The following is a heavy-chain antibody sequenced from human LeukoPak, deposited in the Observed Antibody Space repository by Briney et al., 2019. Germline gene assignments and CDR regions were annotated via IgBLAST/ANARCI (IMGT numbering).Heavy chain of an antibody. CDR2: IYPGDSDT. CDR3: ARLDFGGLDVFDI. CDR1: GYRFPTYW. D-gene: IGHD4-23*01. Sequence: GESLEISFKGSGYRFPTYWIRWVRQMPGKGLEWMGIIYPGDSDTSYSPSFQGQVTISADKSISTAYLQWSSLKASHTAIYYCARLDFGGLDVFDICGEGRMVTVSS. V-gene: IGHV5-51*01. J-gene: IGHJ3*02.